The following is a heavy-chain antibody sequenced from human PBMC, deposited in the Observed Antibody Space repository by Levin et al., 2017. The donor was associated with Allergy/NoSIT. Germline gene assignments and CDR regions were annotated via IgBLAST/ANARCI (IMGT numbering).Heavy chain of an antibody. D-gene: IGHD4-11*01. V-gene: IGHV3-9*01. J-gene: IGHJ4*02. CDR1: GFSFDDYA. CDR2: ISWDSVNI. CDR3: AKGKFEDSNLFYFNF. Sequence: GGSLRLSCTASGFSFDDYAMHWVRQVPGKGLEWVSGISWDSVNIVYADSVKGRFTISRDNAKKSLYLEMNSLRTEDTALYFCAKGKFEDSNLFYFNFWGQGTLVTVSS.